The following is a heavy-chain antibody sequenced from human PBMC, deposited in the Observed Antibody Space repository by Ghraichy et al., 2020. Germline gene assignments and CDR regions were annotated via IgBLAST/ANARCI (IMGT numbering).Heavy chain of an antibody. CDR1: GGTFSSYA. J-gene: IGHJ4*02. V-gene: IGHV1-69*04. Sequence: SVKVSCKASGGTFSSYAISWVRQAPGQGLEWMGRIIPILGIANYAQKFQGRVTITADKSTSTAYMELSSLRSEDMAVYYCARAGYSSSGYFDYWGQGTVVTVSS. CDR2: IIPILGIA. CDR3: ARAGYSSSGYFDY. D-gene: IGHD6-13*01.